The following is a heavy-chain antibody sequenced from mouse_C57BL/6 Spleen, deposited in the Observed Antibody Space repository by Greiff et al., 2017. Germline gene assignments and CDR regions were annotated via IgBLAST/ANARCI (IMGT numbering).Heavy chain of an antibody. Sequence: VQLQQSGAELVKPGASVKISCKASGYAFSSYWMNWVKQRPGKGLEWIGQIYPGDGDTNYNGKFKGKATLTADKSSSTAYMQLSSLTSEDSAVYCCARGVVEGAMDYWGQGTSVTVSS. J-gene: IGHJ4*01. CDR3: ARGVVEGAMDY. V-gene: IGHV1-80*01. CDR1: GYAFSSYW. CDR2: IYPGDGDT. D-gene: IGHD1-1*01.